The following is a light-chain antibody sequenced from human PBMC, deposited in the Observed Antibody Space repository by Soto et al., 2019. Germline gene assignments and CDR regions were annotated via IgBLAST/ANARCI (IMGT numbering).Light chain of an antibody. V-gene: IGLV2-14*03. CDR3: TSPTPGSLYV. Sequence: QSALTQPASVSGSPGQSITISCTGTSSDVGGHNFVSWYQQHPGKAPKLMIYEVTYRPSGVSNRFSGSKSGNTASLTISGLLAEDEANYYCTSPTPGSLYVFGTGTKVTVL. J-gene: IGLJ1*01. CDR2: EVT. CDR1: SSDVGGHNF.